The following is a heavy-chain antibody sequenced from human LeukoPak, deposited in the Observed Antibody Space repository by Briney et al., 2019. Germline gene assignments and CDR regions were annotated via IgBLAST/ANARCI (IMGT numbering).Heavy chain of an antibody. Sequence: GASVKVSCKASGGTFSSYAISWVRQAPGQGLEWMGGIIPIFGTANYAQKFQGRVTITADESTSTAYMELSSLRSEDTAVYYCARAPITTFGVVINYYYGMDVWGQGTTVTISS. CDR3: ARAPITTFGVVINYYYGMDV. J-gene: IGHJ6*02. V-gene: IGHV1-69*13. CDR1: GGTFSSYA. D-gene: IGHD3-3*01. CDR2: IIPIFGTA.